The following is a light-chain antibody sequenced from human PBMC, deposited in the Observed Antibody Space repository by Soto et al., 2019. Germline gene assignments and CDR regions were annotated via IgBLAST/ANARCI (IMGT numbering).Light chain of an antibody. V-gene: IGKV3-20*01. Sequence: IVSTQSPGTLSLSPGERATLSCRASQSVTSSYLGWYQQKPGQAPRLLIYGASTRATGIPDRFSGSGSGTDFTLTISRLEPEDFAVYYCQQYGSSRLTFGGGTKVDNK. J-gene: IGKJ4*01. CDR2: GAS. CDR1: QSVTSSY. CDR3: QQYGSSRLT.